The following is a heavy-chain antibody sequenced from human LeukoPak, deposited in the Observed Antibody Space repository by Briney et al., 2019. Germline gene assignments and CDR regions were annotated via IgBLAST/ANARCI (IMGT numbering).Heavy chain of an antibody. J-gene: IGHJ6*03. CDR2: IYYSGST. V-gene: IGHV4-59*12. D-gene: IGHD1-26*01. CDR1: GGSISSYY. CDR3: ARDPGATTQPYYYYYYMYV. Sequence: SVTLSLTCTVSGGSISSYYWSWLRRPPGRGLEWIGYIYYSGSTNYHPSLKSRVTISVDTSKNQFSLKLSSVTAADAALYYCARDPGATTQPYYYYYYMYVSGKGTTVTVSS.